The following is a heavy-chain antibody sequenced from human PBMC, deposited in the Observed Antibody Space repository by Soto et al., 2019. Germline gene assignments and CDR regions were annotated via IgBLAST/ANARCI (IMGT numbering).Heavy chain of an antibody. D-gene: IGHD6-19*01. Sequence: QVQLVQSGPEVKKTGASVKVSCRASGYFFTSYAIHWVRQAPGPRLEWLGWINAANGHTKYSQNFQGRVIITSDTSAHTVYMEVSSLKSGDTAVYYCARGSIAVAGRNQLDYWGQGTRVTVCS. CDR3: ARGSIAVAGRNQLDY. V-gene: IGHV1-3*01. J-gene: IGHJ4*02. CDR1: GYFFTSYA. CDR2: INAANGHT.